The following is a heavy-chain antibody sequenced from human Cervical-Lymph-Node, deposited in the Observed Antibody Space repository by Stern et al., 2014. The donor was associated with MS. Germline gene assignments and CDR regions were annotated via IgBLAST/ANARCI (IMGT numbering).Heavy chain of an antibody. V-gene: IGHV1-2*06. Sequence: QLVQSGAEVKKPGASVKVSCKASGYTFTTYFIHWVRQAPGQGLEWMGRINPKSGDTNYAQKFQGRVTMTRDTYINTAYMELTRLKSDDTAVYYCAKTKRWFDPWGQGTLVTVSS. J-gene: IGHJ5*02. CDR1: GYTFTTYF. CDR3: AKTKRWFDP. CDR2: INPKSGDT. D-gene: IGHD1-1*01.